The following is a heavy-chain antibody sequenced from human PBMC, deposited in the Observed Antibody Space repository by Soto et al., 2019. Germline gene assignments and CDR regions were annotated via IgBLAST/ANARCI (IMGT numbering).Heavy chain of an antibody. J-gene: IGHJ4*02. D-gene: IGHD7-27*01. CDR2: IYYSGST. V-gene: IGHV4-31*03. CDR1: GGSISSGGYY. Sequence: PSETLSLTCTVSGGSISSGGYYWSWIRKHPGKGLEWIGYIYYSGSTYYNPSLKSRVTISVDTSKNQFSLKLSSVTAADTAVYYCARSANWGWFQAPGYFDYWGQGTLVTVSS. CDR3: ARSANWGWFQAPGYFDY.